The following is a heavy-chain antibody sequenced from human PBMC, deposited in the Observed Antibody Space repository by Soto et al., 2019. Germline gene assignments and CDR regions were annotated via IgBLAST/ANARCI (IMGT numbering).Heavy chain of an antibody. CDR1: GFSLSTSGMC. J-gene: IGHJ4*02. CDR3: ARIYYYDSSGYYLDY. V-gene: IGHV2-70*01. Sequence: CGPTLVNPTQTLTLTCTFSGFSLSTSGMCVSWIRQPPGKALEWLALIDWYDDKYYSTSLKTRLTISKDTSKNQVVLTMTNMDPVDTATYYCARIYYYDSSGYYLDYWGQGTLVTVSS. D-gene: IGHD3-22*01. CDR2: IDWYDDK.